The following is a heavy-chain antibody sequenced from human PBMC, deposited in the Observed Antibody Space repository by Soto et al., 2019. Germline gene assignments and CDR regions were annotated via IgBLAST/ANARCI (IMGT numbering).Heavy chain of an antibody. J-gene: IGHJ5*02. Sequence: QVTLKESGPVLVKPTETLTLRCTVSGLSITDSEMGVSWIRQPPGQPLEWLAHIDSSGEKSYRTFLKSRLASSKNTSKSQIDLTMTNKAHADTTTYSCERRHLAVADSPWFDPWGQGIPVTVSS. V-gene: IGHV2-26*01. D-gene: IGHD4-4*01. CDR1: GLSITDSEMG. CDR2: IDSSGEK. CDR3: ERRHLAVADSPWFDP.